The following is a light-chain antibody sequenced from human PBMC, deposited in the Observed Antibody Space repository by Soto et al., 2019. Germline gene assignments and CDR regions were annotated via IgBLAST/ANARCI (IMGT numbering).Light chain of an antibody. CDR1: QSVSSN. Sequence: EIVMTQSPATLSVSPGERATLSCRASQSVSSNLAWYQQKPGQAPRLLIYGASTRATGIPARFSGSVSGTEFTLTISSLQSEDFAVYYCQQYNNWPWXXGQGTKLEIK. CDR2: GAS. CDR3: QQYNNWPWX. V-gene: IGKV3-15*01. J-gene: IGKJ1*01.